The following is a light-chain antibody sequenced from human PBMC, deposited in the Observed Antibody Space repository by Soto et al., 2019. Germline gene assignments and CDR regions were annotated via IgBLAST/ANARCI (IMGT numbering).Light chain of an antibody. CDR3: CSYAGSSTSYV. V-gene: IGLV2-23*01. J-gene: IGLJ1*01. Sequence: QSVLTQPASVSGSPGQSITISCTGTSSDVGSYNLVSWYQQHPGKAPKLIIYEDSKRPSGVSNRFSGSKSGNTASLTISGLQGEDEADYYCCSYAGSSTSYVFGTGTKLTVL. CDR1: SSDVGSYNL. CDR2: EDS.